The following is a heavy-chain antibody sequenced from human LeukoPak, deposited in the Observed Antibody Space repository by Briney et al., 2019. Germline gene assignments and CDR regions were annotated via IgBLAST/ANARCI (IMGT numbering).Heavy chain of an antibody. D-gene: IGHD3-10*01. CDR1: CGSINSYL. J-gene: IGHJ6*03. CDR2: IYFSGST. V-gene: IGHV4-59*01. Sequence: SENLSLTCTFSCGSINSYLWRWIRAPPREGLEVVGFIYFSGSTNYNPSLKSRVTISVDTSKNQFSLKVSSVTAADTAVYYCARDLYYYGSGSNYYYMDVWGKGTTVTVSS. CDR3: ARDLYYYGSGSNYYYMDV.